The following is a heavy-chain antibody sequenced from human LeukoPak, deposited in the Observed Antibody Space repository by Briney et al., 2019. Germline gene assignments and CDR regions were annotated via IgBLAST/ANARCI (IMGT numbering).Heavy chain of an antibody. CDR1: GDTFSTYA. V-gene: IGHV1-69*13. CDR3: ARAWGYYGSGTYLYSY. D-gene: IGHD3-10*01. Sequence: WASAKVSCKASGDTFSTYAITWVRQAPGQGLEWMGGIIPIFGTANYAQKFQGRVTITADESTTTAYMELSSLRSDDTAVYYCARAWGYYGSGTYLYSYWGQGTLVTVSS. J-gene: IGHJ4*02. CDR2: IIPIFGTA.